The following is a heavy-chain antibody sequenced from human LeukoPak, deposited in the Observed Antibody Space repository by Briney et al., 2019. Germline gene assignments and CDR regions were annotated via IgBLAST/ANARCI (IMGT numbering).Heavy chain of an antibody. V-gene: IGHV3-49*04. CDR2: IRSKAYGGTT. Sequence: GGSLRLSCTASGFTFGDYAMSWVRQAPGKGLEWVGFIRSKAYGGTTEYAASVKGRFTISRDNAKNSLYLQMNSLRAEDTAVYYCARAGYSSSWTPRYFDYWGQGTLVTVPS. D-gene: IGHD6-13*01. CDR3: ARAGYSSSWTPRYFDY. J-gene: IGHJ4*02. CDR1: GFTFGDYA.